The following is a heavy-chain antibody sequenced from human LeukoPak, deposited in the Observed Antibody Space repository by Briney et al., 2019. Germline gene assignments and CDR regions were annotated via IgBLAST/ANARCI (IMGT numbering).Heavy chain of an antibody. D-gene: IGHD3-10*01. CDR3: AFPRMVRGVISAAFDI. CDR1: GGSFSGYY. V-gene: IGHV4-34*01. CDR2: INHSGST. J-gene: IGHJ3*02. Sequence: SETLSLTCAVYGGSFSGYYWSWIRQPPGKGLEWIGEINHSGSTNYNPSLKSRVTISVDTSKNQFSLKLSSVTAADTAVYYCAFPRMVRGVISAAFDIWGQGTMVTVSS.